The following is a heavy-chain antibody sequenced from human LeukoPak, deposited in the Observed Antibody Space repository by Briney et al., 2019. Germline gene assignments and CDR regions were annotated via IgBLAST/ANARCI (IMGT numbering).Heavy chain of an antibody. D-gene: IGHD2-2*01. J-gene: IGHJ6*03. V-gene: IGHV4-34*01. CDR1: GGSSSGYY. CDR2: IDHSGST. Sequence: KTSETLSLTCAVYGGSSSGYYWSWIRQPPGKGLEWIGEIDHSGSTNYNPSLKSRVTISVDTSKNQFSLKLSSVTAADTAVYYCARDRGYCSSTSCYRYYYYMDVWGKGTTVTVSS. CDR3: ARDRGYCSSTSCYRYYYYMDV.